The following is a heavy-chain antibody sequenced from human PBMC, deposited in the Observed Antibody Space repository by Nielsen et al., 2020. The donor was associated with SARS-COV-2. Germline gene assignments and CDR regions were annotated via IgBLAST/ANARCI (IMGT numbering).Heavy chain of an antibody. Sequence: WVRQAPGQGLEWMGIINPSGGSTSYAQKFQGRVTITRDTSASTAYMELSSLRSEDTAVYYCARAHRYSSSSKDYYYYYMDVWGKGTTVTVSS. J-gene: IGHJ6*03. D-gene: IGHD6-6*01. V-gene: IGHV1-46*01. CDR3: ARAHRYSSSSKDYYYYYMDV. CDR2: INPSGGST.